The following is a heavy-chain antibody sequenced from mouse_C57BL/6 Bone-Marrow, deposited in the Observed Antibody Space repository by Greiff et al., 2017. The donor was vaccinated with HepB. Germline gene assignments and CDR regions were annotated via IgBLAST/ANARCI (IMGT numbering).Heavy chain of an antibody. CDR3: TRSPGYYGSSYYFDY. J-gene: IGHJ2*01. CDR2: IYPGNSDT. Sequence: VQLQQSGTVLARPGASVKMSCKTSGYTFTSYWMHWVKQRPGQGLEWIGAIYPGNSDTSYNQKFKGKAKLTAVTSASTAYMELSSLTNEDSAVYYCTRSPGYYGSSYYFDYWGQGTTLTVSS. V-gene: IGHV1-5*01. D-gene: IGHD1-1*01. CDR1: GYTFTSYW.